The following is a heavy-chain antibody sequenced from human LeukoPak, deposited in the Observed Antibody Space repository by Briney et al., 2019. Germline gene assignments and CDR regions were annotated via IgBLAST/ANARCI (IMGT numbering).Heavy chain of an antibody. J-gene: IGHJ5*02. Sequence: ASVKVSCKASGYTFTSYYMHWVRQAPGQGLEWMGIINPSGGSTSYAQKFQGRVTITRDTSASTAYMELSSLRSEDTAVYYCARDGAPLRYFDWTEDGFDPWGQGTLVTVSS. CDR1: GYTFTSYY. V-gene: IGHV1-46*01. D-gene: IGHD3-9*01. CDR3: ARDGAPLRYFDWTEDGFDP. CDR2: INPSGGST.